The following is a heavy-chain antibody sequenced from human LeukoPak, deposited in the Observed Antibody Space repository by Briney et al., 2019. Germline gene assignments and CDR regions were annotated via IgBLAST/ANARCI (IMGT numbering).Heavy chain of an antibody. CDR3: AKWVTGFFDY. V-gene: IGHV4-59*08. CDR1: GGPIRSDY. D-gene: IGHD3-9*01. Sequence: SETLSLTCTVSGGPIRSDYWSWIRQPPGKGLEWIGYIYYSGCTTYNPSLKSRVTISVDTSKNQFSLKLISVTAADTAVYYCAKWVTGFFDYWGQGTLVAVSS. J-gene: IGHJ4*02. CDR2: IYYSGCT.